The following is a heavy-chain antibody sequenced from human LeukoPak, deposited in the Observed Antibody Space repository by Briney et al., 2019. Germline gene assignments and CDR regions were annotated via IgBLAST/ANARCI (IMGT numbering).Heavy chain of an antibody. Sequence: SETLSRTCTVSGGSISSYYWSWIRQPPGKGLEWIGYIYYSGSTNYNPSLKSRVTISVDTSKNQFSLKLSSVTAADTAVYYCARNVLLWFGELSAGWFDPWGQGTLVTVSS. V-gene: IGHV4-59*01. D-gene: IGHD3-10*01. CDR1: GGSISSYY. J-gene: IGHJ5*02. CDR3: ARNVLLWFGELSAGWFDP. CDR2: IYYSGST.